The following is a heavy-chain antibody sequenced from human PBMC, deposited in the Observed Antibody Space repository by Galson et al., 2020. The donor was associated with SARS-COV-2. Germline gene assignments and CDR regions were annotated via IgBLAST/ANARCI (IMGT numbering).Heavy chain of an antibody. V-gene: IGHV1-2*02. CDR3: ARAVDCWSGKLDY. CDR2: INPNSGGT. J-gene: IGHJ4*02. D-gene: IGHD3-3*01. Sequence: ASVKVSCKASGYTFTGYYMHWVRQAPGQGLEWMGWINPNSGGTNYAQKFQGRVTMTRDTSISTAYMELSRLRSDDTAVYYCARAVDCWSGKLDYWGQGTLVTVSS. CDR1: GYTFTGYY.